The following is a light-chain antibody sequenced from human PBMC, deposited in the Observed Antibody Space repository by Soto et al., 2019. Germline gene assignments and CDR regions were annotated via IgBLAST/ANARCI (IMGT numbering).Light chain of an antibody. J-gene: IGKJ1*01. Sequence: DIQMTQSPSSLSASVGDRVTISCRASQSSGSYLNWYQQKPGKAPKLLIYAAITLQRGVPSRFSGRGSGTDVTLTISNLQPEDFATYYCQQSYSAPGTFGQGTKVEVK. CDR3: QQSYSAPGT. V-gene: IGKV1-39*01. CDR2: AAI. CDR1: QSSGSY.